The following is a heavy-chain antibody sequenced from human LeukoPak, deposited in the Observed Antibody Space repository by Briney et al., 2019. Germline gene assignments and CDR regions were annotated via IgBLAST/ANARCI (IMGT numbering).Heavy chain of an antibody. CDR3: ARDRAYDSSGYHY. CDR1: GFTFSSYG. D-gene: IGHD3-22*01. CDR2: IWYDGSNK. Sequence: GGSLRLSCAASGFTFSSYGMHWVRQAPGKGLEWVAVIWYDGSNKYYADSVKGRFTISRENSKNTLYLQTNSLRAEDTAVYYCARDRAYDSSGYHYWGQGTLVTVSS. J-gene: IGHJ4*02. V-gene: IGHV3-33*01.